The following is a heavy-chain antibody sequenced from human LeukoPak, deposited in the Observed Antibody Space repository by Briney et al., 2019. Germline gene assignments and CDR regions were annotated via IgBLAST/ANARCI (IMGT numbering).Heavy chain of an antibody. Sequence: ASVKVSCKASGYTFTSYGISWVRQAPGQGLEWMGWISAYNGNTNYAQKLQGRVTMTTDTSTSTAYMELRSLRSDDTAVYYCARCSTGYYDFWSGYYNQDYWGQGTLVTVSS. CDR2: ISAYNGNT. D-gene: IGHD3-3*01. J-gene: IGHJ4*02. CDR3: ARCSTGYYDFWSGYYNQDY. V-gene: IGHV1-18*01. CDR1: GYTFTSYG.